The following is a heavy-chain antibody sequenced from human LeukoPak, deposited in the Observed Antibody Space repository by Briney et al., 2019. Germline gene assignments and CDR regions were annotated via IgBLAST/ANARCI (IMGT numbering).Heavy chain of an antibody. CDR3: ARDIAVAGTFFDY. CDR1: GFTFSSYS. CDR2: ISSSSSYI. J-gene: IGHJ4*02. V-gene: IGHV3-21*01. D-gene: IGHD6-19*01. Sequence: GGSLRLSCAASGFTFSSYSMNWVRQAPGKGLEWVSSISSSSSYIYYADSVKGRFTISRDNAKNSLYLRMNSLRAEDTAVYYCARDIAVAGTFFDYWGQGTLVTVSS.